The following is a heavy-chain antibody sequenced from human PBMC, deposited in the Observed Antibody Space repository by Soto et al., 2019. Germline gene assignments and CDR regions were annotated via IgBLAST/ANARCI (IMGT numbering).Heavy chain of an antibody. J-gene: IGHJ5*02. V-gene: IGHV4-4*02. CDR1: SGSISSSNW. Sequence: SETLSLTCAVSSGSISSSNWWSWVRQPPGKGLEWIGEINHSGSTNYNPSLKSRVTISVDTSKNQFSLKLSSVTAADTAVYYCARAPIAPPRWFDPWGQGTLVTVSS. D-gene: IGHD6-13*01. CDR3: ARAPIAPPRWFDP. CDR2: INHSGST.